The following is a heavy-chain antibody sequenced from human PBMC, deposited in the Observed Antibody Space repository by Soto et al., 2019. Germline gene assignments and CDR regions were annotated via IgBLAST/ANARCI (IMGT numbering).Heavy chain of an antibody. D-gene: IGHD6-19*01. Sequence: GGSLRLSCAASGFTFSSYAMSWVRQAPGKGLELVSSISGSGGSTYYADSVKGRFTISRDNSKNTLYLQMNSLRAEDTAVYYCAKDLQGIAVASSADYWGQGTLVTVSS. J-gene: IGHJ4*02. CDR1: GFTFSSYA. CDR3: AKDLQGIAVASSADY. CDR2: ISGSGGST. V-gene: IGHV3-23*01.